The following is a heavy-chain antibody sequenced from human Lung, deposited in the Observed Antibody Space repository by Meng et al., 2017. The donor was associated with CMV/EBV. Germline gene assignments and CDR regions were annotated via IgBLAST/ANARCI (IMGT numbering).Heavy chain of an antibody. CDR1: GYTFTGYY. CDR2: INPNSGGT. CDR3: ARVYGSGINWFDP. V-gene: IGHV1-2*02. D-gene: IGHD3-10*01. J-gene: IGHJ5*02. Sequence: ASXXVSXKASGYTFTGYYMHWVRQAPGQGLEWMGWINPNSGGTNYAQKFQGRVTMTRDTSISTAYMELSRLRSDDTAVYYCARVYGSGINWFDPWGQGTLVNGAS.